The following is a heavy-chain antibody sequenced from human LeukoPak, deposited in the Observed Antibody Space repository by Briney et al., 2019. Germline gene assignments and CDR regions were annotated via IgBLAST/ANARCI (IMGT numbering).Heavy chain of an antibody. D-gene: IGHD3-10*01. Sequence: GGSLRLSCAASGFTFSNYNMNRVRQPPGKGLQWVSYISSSSNIIYYADSVKGRFTISRDNATNSLFLQMNSLRAEDTAVYYCARDFAREFTIDYWGQGTLVTVSS. J-gene: IGHJ4*02. CDR2: ISSSSNII. CDR3: ARDFAREFTIDY. CDR1: GFTFSNYN. V-gene: IGHV3-48*01.